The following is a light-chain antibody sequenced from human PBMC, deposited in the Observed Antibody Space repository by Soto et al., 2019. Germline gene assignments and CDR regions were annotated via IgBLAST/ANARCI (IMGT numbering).Light chain of an antibody. J-gene: IGLJ1*01. CDR1: SSDVGDYNY. CDR2: EVR. Sequence: QSVLTQPASVSGSPGQSIPISCTGTSSDVGDYNYVSWYQHHPGKAPKLIIYEVRNRPSGVPHRFSGAKSGNTASLTISGLQAEDEADYYCSSYRTGSAFYVFGSGTKVIVL. V-gene: IGLV2-14*01. CDR3: SSYRTGSAFYV.